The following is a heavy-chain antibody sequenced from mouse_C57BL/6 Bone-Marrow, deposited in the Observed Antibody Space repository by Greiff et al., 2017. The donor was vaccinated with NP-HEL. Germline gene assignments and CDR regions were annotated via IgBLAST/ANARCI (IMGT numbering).Heavy chain of an antibody. J-gene: IGHJ1*03. Sequence: VQLQQSGPELVKPGASVKISCKASGYAFSSSWMNWVKQRPGKGLEWIGRIYPGDGDTNYNGKFKGKAILTADKSSSTAYMQLSSLTSEDSAVYFCARSDYYGSRGYFDVWGTGTTVTVSS. V-gene: IGHV1-82*01. CDR1: GYAFSSSW. CDR3: ARSDYYGSRGYFDV. CDR2: IYPGDGDT. D-gene: IGHD1-1*01.